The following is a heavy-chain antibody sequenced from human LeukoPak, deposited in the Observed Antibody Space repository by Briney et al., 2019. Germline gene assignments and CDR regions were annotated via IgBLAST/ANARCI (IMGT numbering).Heavy chain of an antibody. V-gene: IGHV3-74*01. CDR3: ARGPRGGTLDF. Sequence: GGSLRLSCAASGFTVSSNYMSWVRQAPGKGLVWVSRTTSDGSTTTYADSVKGRFTITRDNAKNTLYLQMNSLSAEDTAVYYCARGPRGGTLDFWGQGTLVTVSS. J-gene: IGHJ4*02. CDR1: GFTVSSNY. D-gene: IGHD3-10*01. CDR2: TTSDGSTT.